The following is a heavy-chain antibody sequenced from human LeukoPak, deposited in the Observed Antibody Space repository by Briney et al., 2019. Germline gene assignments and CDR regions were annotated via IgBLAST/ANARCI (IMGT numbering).Heavy chain of an antibody. Sequence: PGGSLRLSCAASGFTFSSYAMSWVRQAPGKGLEWVSAISGSGGSTYYADFVKGRFTISRDNSKNTLCLQMNSLRAEDTAVYYCAKDVLRFLEWFRDYWGQGTLVTVSS. V-gene: IGHV3-23*01. J-gene: IGHJ4*02. D-gene: IGHD3-3*01. CDR2: ISGSGGST. CDR3: AKDVLRFLEWFRDY. CDR1: GFTFSSYA.